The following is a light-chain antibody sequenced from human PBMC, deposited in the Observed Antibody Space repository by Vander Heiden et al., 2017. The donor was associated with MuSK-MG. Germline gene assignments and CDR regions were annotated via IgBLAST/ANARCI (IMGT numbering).Light chain of an antibody. CDR2: DSS. CDR1: SSEAGSYNL. CDR3: CSSADSRTVV. Sequence: QSALPQPASVSGSPGQSITISCTGTSSEAGSYNLVSWYQQQPGKAPKLVMYDSSKRPSGVSNRFSGSKSGNTTSLTITGLQADDEADYYCCSSADSRTVVFGGGTPLTVL. J-gene: IGLJ3*02. V-gene: IGLV2-23*03.